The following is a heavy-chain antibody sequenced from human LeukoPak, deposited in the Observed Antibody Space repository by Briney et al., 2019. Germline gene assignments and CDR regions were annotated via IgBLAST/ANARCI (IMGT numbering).Heavy chain of an antibody. CDR2: IYYSGST. V-gene: IGHV4-39*07. J-gene: IGHJ4*02. Sequence: SETLSLTCTVSGGSISSSSYYWGWIRQPPGKGLEWIGSIYYSGSTYYNPSLKSRVTISVDTSKNQFSLKLSSVTAADTAVYYCARGYYDILTGYLSPADYWGQGTLVTVSS. CDR3: ARGYYDILTGYLSPADY. D-gene: IGHD3-9*01. CDR1: GGSISSSSYY.